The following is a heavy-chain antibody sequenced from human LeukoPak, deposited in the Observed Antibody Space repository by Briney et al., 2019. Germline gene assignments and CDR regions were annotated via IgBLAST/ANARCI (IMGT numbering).Heavy chain of an antibody. Sequence: SSETLSLTCAVYGGSFSGYYWSWIRQPPGKGLEWIGEINHSGSTNYNPSLKSRVTISVDTSKNQFSLKLSSVTAADTAVNYCARQDGDSSGYATDYWGQGTLVTVSS. D-gene: IGHD3-22*01. CDR1: GGSFSGYY. J-gene: IGHJ4*02. V-gene: IGHV4-34*01. CDR2: INHSGST. CDR3: ARQDGDSSGYATDY.